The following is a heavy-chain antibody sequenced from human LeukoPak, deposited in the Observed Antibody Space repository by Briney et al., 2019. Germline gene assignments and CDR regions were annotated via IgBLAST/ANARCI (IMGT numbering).Heavy chain of an antibody. Sequence: PGRSLRLSCAASGFTFSNYGMHWVRQAPGKGLEWVAIIWHDGSGKYYADSVKGRFTISRDNSKNTLYLQMNSLRAEDTAVYYCARGGPYYDFWSGPTENYFDYWGQGTLVTVSS. CDR3: ARGGPYYDFWSGPTENYFDY. CDR2: IWHDGSGK. J-gene: IGHJ4*02. V-gene: IGHV3-30*19. CDR1: GFTFSNYG. D-gene: IGHD3-3*01.